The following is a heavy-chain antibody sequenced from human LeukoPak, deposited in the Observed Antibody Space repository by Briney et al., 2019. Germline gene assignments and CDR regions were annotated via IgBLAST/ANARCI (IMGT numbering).Heavy chain of an antibody. D-gene: IGHD2-2*01. CDR3: ARDRRAYCSSTSCLAFDP. Sequence: GASVKVSCKASGYTFTSYYMHWVRQAPGQGLEWMGIINPSGGSTSYAQKFQGRVTMTRDTSTGTVYMELSSLRSEDTAVYYCARDRRAYCSSTSCLAFDPWGQGTLVTVSS. CDR2: INPSGGST. V-gene: IGHV1-46*01. CDR1: GYTFTSYY. J-gene: IGHJ5*02.